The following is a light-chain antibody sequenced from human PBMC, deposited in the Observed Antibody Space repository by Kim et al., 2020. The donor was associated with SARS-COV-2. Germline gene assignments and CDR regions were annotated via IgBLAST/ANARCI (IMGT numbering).Light chain of an antibody. V-gene: IGLV3-1*01. CDR2: EDT. CDR3: QVWDSSTGVV. Sequence: SYELTQPPSVSVSPGQTATITCSGDKLGDKYVCWYQQKPGQSPVLFIYEDTKRPSGIPERFSGSNSGNTATLTISGTQAMDEADYYCQVWDSSTGVVFGGGTQLTVL. J-gene: IGLJ2*01. CDR1: KLGDKY.